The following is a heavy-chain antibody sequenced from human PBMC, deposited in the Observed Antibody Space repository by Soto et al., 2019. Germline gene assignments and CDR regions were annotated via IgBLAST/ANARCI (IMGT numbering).Heavy chain of an antibody. V-gene: IGHV1-18*01. CDR1: GYTFTSYG. J-gene: IGHJ4*02. D-gene: IGHD3-3*01. CDR2: ISAYNGNT. CDR3: ARYPGYDFWSGYLNDY. Sequence: GASVKVSCKASGYTFTSYGISWVRQAPGQGLEWMGWISAYNGNTNYAQKLQGRVTMTTDTSTSTAYMELRSLRSDDTAVYYCARYPGYDFWSGYLNDYWGQGTLVTVSS.